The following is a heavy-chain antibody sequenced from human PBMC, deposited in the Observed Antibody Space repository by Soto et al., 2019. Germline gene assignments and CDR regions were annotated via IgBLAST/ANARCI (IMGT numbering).Heavy chain of an antibody. V-gene: IGHV3-11*05. CDR2: ISSSSSYT. CDR3: ARDLPRVRGLNHYGMDV. CDR1: GFTFSDYY. J-gene: IGHJ6*02. Sequence: QVQLVESGGGLIKPGGSLRLSCTASGFTFSDYYMSWIRHAPGKGLDWVSYISSSSSYTNYADSVKGRFTISRDNAKNSLYLQMNSLRAEDTAVYYCARDLPRVRGLNHYGMDVWGQGTTVTVSS. D-gene: IGHD3-10*01.